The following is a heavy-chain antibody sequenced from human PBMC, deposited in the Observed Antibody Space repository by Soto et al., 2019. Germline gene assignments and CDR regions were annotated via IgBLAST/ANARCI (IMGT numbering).Heavy chain of an antibody. CDR3: ARDSSVAGRYYYGMDV. V-gene: IGHV3-21*01. CDR1: GFTFSSCV. J-gene: IGHJ6*01. CDR2: ITNSGDGT. Sequence: GGSLRLSCETSGFTFSSCVMTWVRQAPGKGLEWVSVITNSGDGTYYADSVKGRFTISRDNAKNSLYLQMNSPRAEDTAVYYCARDSSVAGRYYYGMDVWGQGTTVNVSS. D-gene: IGHD6-19*01.